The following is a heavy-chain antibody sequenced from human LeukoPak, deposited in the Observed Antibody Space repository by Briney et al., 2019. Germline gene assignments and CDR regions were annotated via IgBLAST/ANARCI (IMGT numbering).Heavy chain of an antibody. D-gene: IGHD4-17*01. CDR2: ITFDGNIK. CDR1: GFTFSSYA. CDR3: AREHGDRNGDYFDY. V-gene: IGHV3-30*14. J-gene: IGHJ4*02. Sequence: GGSLRLSCAASGFTFSSYAMHWVRQAPGKGLEWVAVITFDGNIKYYADSVKGRFTISRDNSKNTLYLQMNSLRAEDTAVYYCAREHGDRNGDYFDYWGQGTLVTVSP.